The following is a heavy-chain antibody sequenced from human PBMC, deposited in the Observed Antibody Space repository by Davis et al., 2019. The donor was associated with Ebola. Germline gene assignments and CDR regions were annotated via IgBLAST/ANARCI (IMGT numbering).Heavy chain of an antibody. CDR3: AKDDWGTRGLVVPAATSFDY. D-gene: IGHD2-2*01. Sequence: GGSLRLSCAASGFTFSSYGMHWVRQAPGKGLEWVAVIWYDGSNKYYADSVKGRFTISRDNSKHTLYLQMNSLRAEDTAVYYCAKDDWGTRGLVVPAATSFDYWGQGTLVTVSS. CDR1: GFTFSSYG. V-gene: IGHV3-33*06. CDR2: IWYDGSNK. J-gene: IGHJ4*02.